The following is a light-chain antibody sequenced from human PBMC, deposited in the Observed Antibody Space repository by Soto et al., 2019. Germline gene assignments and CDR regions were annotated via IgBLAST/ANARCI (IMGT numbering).Light chain of an antibody. CDR3: QQRSNWPPSIT. CDR1: QSVTTY. J-gene: IGKJ5*01. Sequence: EILLTQSPSTLPVSPGERANISCRASQSVTTYLAWYQQKPGQAPRLLIYDASDRATGIPARFSGSGSGTDFTLTISSLEPEDFAVYYCQQRSNWPPSITFGQGTRLEIK. CDR2: DAS. V-gene: IGKV3-11*01.